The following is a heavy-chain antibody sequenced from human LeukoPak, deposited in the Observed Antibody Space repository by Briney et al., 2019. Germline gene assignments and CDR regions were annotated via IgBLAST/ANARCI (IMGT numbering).Heavy chain of an antibody. Sequence: SETLSLTCSVSGDSVSSGYWSWIRQPPGKGLEWIGYIYDSGITDYNSSLKSRLTISVDTSNNQFSLNLRSVTAADTAVYYCAGRGHRYSRDWGQGILVTVSP. J-gene: IGHJ1*01. CDR3: AGRGHRYSRD. CDR2: IYDSGIT. CDR1: GDSVSSGY. D-gene: IGHD2-15*01. V-gene: IGHV4-4*09.